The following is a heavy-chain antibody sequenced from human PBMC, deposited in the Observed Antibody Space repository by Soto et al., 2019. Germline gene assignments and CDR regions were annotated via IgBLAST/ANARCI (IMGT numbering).Heavy chain of an antibody. Sequence: EVQLVETGGGLMQPGGSLRLSCAASGFIVSNKHMGWVRQAPGKGLESVSILYTDDRTYYADSVKGRFTISRDNSKNTVSLQMNGLRDEDTAMYYCVGAAPGDWGQGTQVTVSS. CDR2: LYTDDRT. CDR3: VGAAPGD. V-gene: IGHV3-53*05. D-gene: IGHD3-16*01. CDR1: GFIVSNKH. J-gene: IGHJ4*02.